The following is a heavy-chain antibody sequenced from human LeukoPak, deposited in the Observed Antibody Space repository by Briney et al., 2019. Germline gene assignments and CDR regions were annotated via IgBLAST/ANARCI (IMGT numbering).Heavy chain of an antibody. CDR3: AKDRTVAAPLEYFDY. CDR1: GFTFRSYT. CDR2: ISGSGGGT. V-gene: IGHV3-23*01. D-gene: IGHD4-23*01. Sequence: GGSLRLSCAASGFTFRSYTMNWVRQAPGKGLEWVSGISGSGGGTYYADSVKGRFTISRDNSKNMLYLQLNSLRAEDTAVYYCAKDRTVAAPLEYFDYWGQGTLDTVSS. J-gene: IGHJ4*02.